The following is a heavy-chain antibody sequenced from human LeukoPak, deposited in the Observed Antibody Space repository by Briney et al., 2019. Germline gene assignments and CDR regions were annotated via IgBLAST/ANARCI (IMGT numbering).Heavy chain of an antibody. D-gene: IGHD3-10*01. CDR1: GFTFSTYG. V-gene: IGHV3-30*03. Sequence: KPGTSLRLSCAASGFTFSTYGMHWVRQAPGKGLEWVALITYDGYYKYYSDSVKGRFTISSDTSKNTLSLQMNSLRAEDTAVYYCARDLSPVVRASPMGYWGQGTLVTVSS. CDR3: ARDLSPVVRASPMGY. J-gene: IGHJ4*02. CDR2: ITYDGYYK.